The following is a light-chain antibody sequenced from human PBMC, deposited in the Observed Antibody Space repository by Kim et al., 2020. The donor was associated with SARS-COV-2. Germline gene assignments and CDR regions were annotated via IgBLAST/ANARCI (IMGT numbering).Light chain of an antibody. CDR1: QTISNW. Sequence: DIQMTQSPSTLSASVGDSVTITCRASQTISNWLAWYQQKPGKAPKLLIYRASTLESGVPSSFSGSGSGTEFTLTISSLQPDVFAIYYCQQYVSCSCTFGQGAKVDSK. V-gene: IGKV1-5*03. CDR2: RAS. J-gene: IGKJ1*01. CDR3: QQYVSCSCT.